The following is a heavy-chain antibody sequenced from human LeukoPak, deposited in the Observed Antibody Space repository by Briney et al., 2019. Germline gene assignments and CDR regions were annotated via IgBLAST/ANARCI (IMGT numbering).Heavy chain of an antibody. V-gene: IGHV3-20*01. J-gene: IGHJ4*02. Sequence: GGSLRLSCAASGFTFSSYSMNWVRQAPGKGLEWVSGINWNGGSTSHADSVKGRFTIARDNARNSLYLQMNSLRAEDTALYHCARGGSYYAEYYFDYWGQGTLVTVSS. D-gene: IGHD1-26*01. CDR2: INWNGGST. CDR3: ARGGSYYAEYYFDY. CDR1: GFTFSSYS.